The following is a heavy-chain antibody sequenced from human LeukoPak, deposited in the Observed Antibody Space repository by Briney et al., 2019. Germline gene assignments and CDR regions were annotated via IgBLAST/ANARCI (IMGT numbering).Heavy chain of an antibody. CDR2: ISSSSSYI. CDR1: GGSISSSS. D-gene: IGHD4-11*01. V-gene: IGHV3-21*04. J-gene: IGHJ3*02. CDR3: ARGYTNYGYVFDI. Sequence: ETLSLTCTVPGGSISSSSYHWGWIRQPPGKGLEWVSSISSSSSYIYYADSVKGRFTISRDNARNSLYLQMNNLRVEDTAVYYCARGYTNYGYVFDIWGQGTMVTVSS.